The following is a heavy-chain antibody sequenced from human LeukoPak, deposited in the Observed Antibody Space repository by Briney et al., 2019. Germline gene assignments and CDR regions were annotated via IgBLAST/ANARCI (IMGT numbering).Heavy chain of an antibody. D-gene: IGHD5-24*01. CDR2: IYTSGST. V-gene: IGHV4-61*02. J-gene: IGHJ6*02. CDR3: ARDDSRDGSNYNYYDTDV. CDR1: GGSISSGSYY. Sequence: PSQTLSLTCTVSGGSISSGSYYWSWIRQPAGKGLEWIGRIYTSGSTNYNPSLKSRVTISVDTSKNQFSLKLSSVTAADTVVYYCARDDSRDGSNYNYYDTDVWGQGTTVTVSS.